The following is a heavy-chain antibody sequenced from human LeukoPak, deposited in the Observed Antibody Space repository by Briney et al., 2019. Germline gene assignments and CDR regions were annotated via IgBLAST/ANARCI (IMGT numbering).Heavy chain of an antibody. D-gene: IGHD5-12*01. CDR2: IYYNGNT. CDR3: ARHAENGYDRFDY. V-gene: IGHV4-39*01. J-gene: IGHJ4*02. CDR1: GGSISSGNYH. Sequence: SETLSLTCIVSGGSISSGNYHCGWIRQPPGKGLEWIGNIYYNGNTYYNPSLKSRVTMSVDTSKNQFSLRLSSVTAADTAVYYCARHAENGYDRFDYWGQGTLVTVSS.